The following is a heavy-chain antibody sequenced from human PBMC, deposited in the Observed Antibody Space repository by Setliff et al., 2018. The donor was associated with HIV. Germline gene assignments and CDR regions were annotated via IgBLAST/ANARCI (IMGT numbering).Heavy chain of an antibody. J-gene: IGHJ4*02. CDR1: GGSFSGFS. CDR3: ATYGGADSSGYQFDY. V-gene: IGHV4-34*01. Sequence: SETLSLTCAVYGGSFSGFSWNWIRQPPGKGLEWIGDINNYGVTLYTSSLAGRVTISVDTSKNQFSLKLSSVTAADTAVYYCATYGGADSSGYQFDYWGQGTLVTVSS. CDR2: INNYGVT. D-gene: IGHD3-22*01.